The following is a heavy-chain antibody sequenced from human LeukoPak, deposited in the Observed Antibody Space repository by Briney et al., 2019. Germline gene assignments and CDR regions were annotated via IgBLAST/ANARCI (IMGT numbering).Heavy chain of an antibody. Sequence: GGSLRLSCAASGFTFSDYSMSWIRQAPGKGLEWVSYISNGGSPKYYADSVKGRFTISRDNAKNSLYLQMNSLRAEDTAVYYCARDYEGSGWYPCWYFDLWGRGALVTVSS. CDR2: ISNGGSPK. D-gene: IGHD6-19*01. J-gene: IGHJ2*01. CDR3: ARDYEGSGWYPCWYFDL. CDR1: GFTFSDYS. V-gene: IGHV3-11*04.